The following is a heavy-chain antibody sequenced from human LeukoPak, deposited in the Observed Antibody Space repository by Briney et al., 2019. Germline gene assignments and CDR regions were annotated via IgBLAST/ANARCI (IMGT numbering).Heavy chain of an antibody. V-gene: IGHV3-21*01. CDR3: ARGLAVAGPGDFDC. CDR2: ISSSSSYI. CDR1: GFTFSSYS. J-gene: IGHJ4*02. D-gene: IGHD6-19*01. Sequence: GGSLRLSCAASGFTFSSYSMNWVRQAPGKGLEWVSSISSSSSYIYYADSVKGRFTISRDNAKNSLYLQMNSLRAEDTAVYYCARGLAVAGPGDFDCWGQGTLVTVSS.